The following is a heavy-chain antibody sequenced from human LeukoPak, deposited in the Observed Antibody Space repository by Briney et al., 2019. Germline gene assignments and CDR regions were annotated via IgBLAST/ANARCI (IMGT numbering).Heavy chain of an antibody. J-gene: IGHJ4*02. CDR2: ISYDGSNI. Sequence: GRSLRLSCAASGFTFSSYAMHWVRQAPGKGLEWVAVISYDGSNIYYADSVKGRFTISRDNSKNTLYLQMNSLRAEDTAVYYCASRKDTPHLPDYWGQGTLVTLSS. CDR1: GFTFSSYA. CDR3: ASRKDTPHLPDY. D-gene: IGHD5-18*01. V-gene: IGHV3-30-3*01.